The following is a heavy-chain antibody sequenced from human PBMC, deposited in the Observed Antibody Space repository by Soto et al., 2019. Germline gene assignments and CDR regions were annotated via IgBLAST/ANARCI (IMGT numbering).Heavy chain of an antibody. Sequence: QVQLVESGGGVVQPGRSLRLSCAASGFTFNNYGMHWVRQAPGKGLEWLAVIWDDGSNNYYANSVKGRFTISRDNSKNTLYLQRRSMRAEDTAVYYWARRQIPPPTRGAANARGGMDVWGQGTTVTVSS. CDR1: GFTFNNYG. J-gene: IGHJ6*02. D-gene: IGHD6-13*01. CDR3: ARRQIPPPTRGAANARGGMDV. CDR2: IWDDGSNN. V-gene: IGHV3-33*01.